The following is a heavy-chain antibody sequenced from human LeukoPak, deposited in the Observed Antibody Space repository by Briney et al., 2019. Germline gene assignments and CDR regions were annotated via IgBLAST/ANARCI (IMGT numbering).Heavy chain of an antibody. CDR3: ARDPLNMTIFGVGRGPPLVP. CDR2: ISAYNGNT. Sequence: ASVKVSCKASGYTFTNYGISWVRQAPGQGLEWMGWISAYNGNTNYAQKLQGRVTMTTDTSTSTAYMELRSLRSDDTAVYYCARDPLNMTIFGVGRGPPLVPWGQGTLVTVSS. J-gene: IGHJ5*02. D-gene: IGHD3-3*01. CDR1: GYTFTNYG. V-gene: IGHV1-18*01.